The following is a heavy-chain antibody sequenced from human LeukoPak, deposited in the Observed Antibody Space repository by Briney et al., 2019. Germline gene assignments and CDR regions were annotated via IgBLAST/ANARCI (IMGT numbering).Heavy chain of an antibody. V-gene: IGHV3-7*01. CDR2: MNQDGSEK. D-gene: IGHD1-26*01. CDR1: GFDFSFTW. CDR3: ARGGELLRPADY. J-gene: IGHJ4*02. Sequence: GSLRLSCAASGFDFSFTWMSWVRQAPGKGLEWVANMNQDGSEKYYVDSVKGRFTISRDNAKNSLYLQMNNLRAEDTAVFYCARGGELLRPADYWGQGTLVTVSS.